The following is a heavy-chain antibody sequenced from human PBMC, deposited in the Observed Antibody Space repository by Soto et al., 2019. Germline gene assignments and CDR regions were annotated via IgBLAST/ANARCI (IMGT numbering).Heavy chain of an antibody. CDR3: ARDTYYDFWSGSYYGMDV. Sequence: ASVKVSCKASGYTFTSYGISWVRQAPGQGLEWMGWISAYNGNTNYAQKLQGRVTMTTDTSTSTVYMELRSLRSDDTAVYYCARDTYYDFWSGSYYGMDVWGQGTTVTVSS. CDR1: GYTFTSYG. D-gene: IGHD3-3*01. CDR2: ISAYNGNT. V-gene: IGHV1-18*04. J-gene: IGHJ6*02.